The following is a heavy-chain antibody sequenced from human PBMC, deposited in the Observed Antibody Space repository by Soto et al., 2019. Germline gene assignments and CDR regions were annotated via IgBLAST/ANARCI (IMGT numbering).Heavy chain of an antibody. CDR3: ARDVDIVATRRRNWFDP. V-gene: IGHV1-18*04. CDR2: ISAYNGNT. CDR1: GYTFTSYG. J-gene: IGHJ5*02. D-gene: IGHD5-12*01. Sequence: ASVKVSCKASGYTFTSYGISWVRQAPGQGLEWMGWISAYNGNTNYAQKLQGRVTTTTDTSTSTAYMELRSLRSDDTAVYYCARDVDIVATRRRNWFDPWGQGTLVTVSS.